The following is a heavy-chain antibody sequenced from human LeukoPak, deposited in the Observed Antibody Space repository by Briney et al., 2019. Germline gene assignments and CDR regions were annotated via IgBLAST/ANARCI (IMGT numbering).Heavy chain of an antibody. CDR1: GFTFSSYG. CDR3: AKGAGGLRFDY. D-gene: IGHD5-12*01. Sequence: GGSLRLSCAASGFTFSSYGMHWVRQAPGKGLEWVAVISYDGSNKYYADSVKGRFTISRDNSKNTLYLQMNSLRAEDTAVYYCAKGAGGLRFDYWGQGTLVTVSS. CDR2: ISYDGSNK. J-gene: IGHJ4*02. V-gene: IGHV3-30*18.